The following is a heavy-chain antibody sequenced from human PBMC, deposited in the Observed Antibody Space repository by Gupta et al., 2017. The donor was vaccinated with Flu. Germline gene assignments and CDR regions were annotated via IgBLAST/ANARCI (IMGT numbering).Heavy chain of an antibody. V-gene: IGHV3-23*01. CDR3: AKGAFYFEY. CDR1: G. CDR2: ISGSGGDT. Sequence: GMSWVRQAPGKGLEWVSGISGSGGDTYYADSVKGRFTISRDNSKSTLYLQMNSLRAEDTAVFYCAKGAFYFEYWGRGILVTVSS. J-gene: IGHJ4*02.